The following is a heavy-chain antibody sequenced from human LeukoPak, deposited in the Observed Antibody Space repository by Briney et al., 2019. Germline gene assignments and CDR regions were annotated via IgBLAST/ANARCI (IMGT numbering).Heavy chain of an antibody. J-gene: IGHJ4*02. Sequence: PSETLSLTCAVYGGSFSGYYWSWIRQPPGKGLEWIGEINHSGSTNYNPSLKSRVTISVDTSKNQFSLKLSSVTAADTAVYYCAREGPWYSSSWYRGYYFDYWGQGTLVTVSS. D-gene: IGHD6-13*01. CDR2: INHSGST. CDR3: AREGPWYSSSWYRGYYFDY. CDR1: GGSFSGYY. V-gene: IGHV4-34*01.